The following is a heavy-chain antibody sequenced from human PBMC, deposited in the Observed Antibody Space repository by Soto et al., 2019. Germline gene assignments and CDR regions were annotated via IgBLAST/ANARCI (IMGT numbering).Heavy chain of an antibody. CDR3: ARRKHGDSSGWWEFDF. Sequence: QLQLQESGPGLVKPSETLSLTCTVSNGSIRSRNYHWGWIRQAPGEGLESMGSIYYSGTTYNNPSVKGRVTISVETSKNQFSLKLSSVTAADTAVYYCARRKHGDSSGWWEFDFWGQGTLVTVSS. V-gene: IGHV4-39*01. CDR1: NGSIRSRNYH. J-gene: IGHJ4*02. D-gene: IGHD6-19*01. CDR2: IYYSGTT.